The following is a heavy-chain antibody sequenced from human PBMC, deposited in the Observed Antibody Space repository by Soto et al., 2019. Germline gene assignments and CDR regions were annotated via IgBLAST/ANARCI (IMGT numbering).Heavy chain of an antibody. CDR3: ARSTTVWWDT. Sequence: SETLSLTCTVSGGPISNSYWSWIRQTPGKGLEWIGYLYYSGRTTYNPSLKSRVTISVDTSTNQASLQLRSVTTADTAVYYCARSTTVWWDTLGQATPVTVPQ. J-gene: IGHJ5*01. CDR2: LYYSGRT. D-gene: IGHD1-26*01. V-gene: IGHV4-59*08. CDR1: GGPISNSY.